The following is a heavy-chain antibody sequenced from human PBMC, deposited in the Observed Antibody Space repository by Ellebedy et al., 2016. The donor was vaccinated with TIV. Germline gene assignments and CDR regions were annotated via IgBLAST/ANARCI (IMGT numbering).Heavy chain of an antibody. D-gene: IGHD6-19*01. J-gene: IGHJ4*02. CDR1: GFTFYRNA. CDR3: ARYGVGSGLDY. Sequence: GESLKIPCAASGFTFYRNAMHWVRRVPGKGLERLAVISSDGNNKFYADSVKGRFTVSRDNSKTTLFVEMTSLRVEDTGVYYCARYGVGSGLDYWGQGTLVTVSS. V-gene: IGHV3-30-3*01. CDR2: ISSDGNNK.